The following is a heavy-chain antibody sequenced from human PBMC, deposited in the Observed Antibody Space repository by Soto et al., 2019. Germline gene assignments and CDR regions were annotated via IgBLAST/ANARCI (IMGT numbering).Heavy chain of an antibody. CDR2: IYYSGST. CDR3: ARQVRFLEWLLSGFDY. V-gene: IGHV4-39*01. J-gene: IGHJ4*02. D-gene: IGHD3-3*01. Sequence: SETLSLTCPVSGGSISSSSYYWGWIRQPPGKGLEWIGSIYYSGSTYYNPSLKSRVTISVDTSKNQFSLKLSSVTAADTAVYYCARQVRFLEWLLSGFDYWGQGTLVTVSS. CDR1: GGSISSSSYY.